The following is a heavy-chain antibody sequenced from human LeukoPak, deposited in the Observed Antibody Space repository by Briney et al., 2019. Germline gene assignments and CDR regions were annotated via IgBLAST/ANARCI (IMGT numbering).Heavy chain of an antibody. CDR2: IVSSSANI. V-gene: IGHV3-21*01. J-gene: IGHJ4*02. Sequence: PGGSLRLSCAASGFTFTNYGMNWVRQAAGKGLEWVSSIVSSSANIYYADSVKGRFTISRDNAKNSVYLQMNSLRVEDTAVYYCARGLCGGDCYDYWGQGNLVTVST. D-gene: IGHD2-21*01. CDR3: ARGLCGGDCYDY. CDR1: GFTFTNYG.